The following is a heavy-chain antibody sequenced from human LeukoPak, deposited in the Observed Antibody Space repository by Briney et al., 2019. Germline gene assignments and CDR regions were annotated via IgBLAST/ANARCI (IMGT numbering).Heavy chain of an antibody. CDR2: IGAGGNNM. Sequence: PGGSLRLSCAASGFTFSNYAMSWVRQAPGRGLEWVSAIGAGGNNMYYADSVKGRLTVSRDNSKNTLYLQMNSLRAEDTAMYYCAKTQVRYCTTTTCLFDYWGQGTLVTVSS. V-gene: IGHV3-23*01. CDR3: AKTQVRYCTTTTCLFDY. CDR1: GFTFSNYA. J-gene: IGHJ4*02. D-gene: IGHD2-2*01.